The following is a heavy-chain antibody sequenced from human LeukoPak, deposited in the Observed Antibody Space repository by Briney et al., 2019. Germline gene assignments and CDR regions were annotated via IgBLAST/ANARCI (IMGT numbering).Heavy chain of an antibody. CDR1: GYTFTSYG. V-gene: IGHV1-18*01. CDR3: ARVGGRWLVLSYFDY. D-gene: IGHD6-19*01. CDR2: ISAYNGNA. J-gene: IGHJ4*02. Sequence: ASVKVSCKASGYTFTSYGISWVRQAPGQGLEGMGWISAYNGNANYAQKLQGRVTMTTDTSTSTAYMELRSLRSDDTAVYYCARVGGRWLVLSYFDYWGQGTLVTVSS.